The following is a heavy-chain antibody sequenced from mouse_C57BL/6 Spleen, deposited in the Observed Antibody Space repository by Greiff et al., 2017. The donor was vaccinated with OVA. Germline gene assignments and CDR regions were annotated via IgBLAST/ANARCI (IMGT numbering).Heavy chain of an antibody. CDR1: GFTFSDYG. CDR2: ISSGSITI. D-gene: IGHD1-1*01. V-gene: IGHV5-17*01. CDR3: ARPGSNYVGNWYFDV. J-gene: IGHJ1*03. Sequence: EVQLQQSGGGLVKPGGSLKLSCAASGFTFSDYGMHWVRQAPEKGLEWVAYISSGSITIYYADTVKGRFTISRDNAKNTLFLQMTSLRSEDTAMYYCARPGSNYVGNWYFDVWGTGTTVTVSS.